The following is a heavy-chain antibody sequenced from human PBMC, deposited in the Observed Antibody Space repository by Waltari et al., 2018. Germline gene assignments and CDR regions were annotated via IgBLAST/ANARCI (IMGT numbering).Heavy chain of an antibody. CDR3: MRQVLGYCTSAACRRLES. CDR2: VYYDGTT. V-gene: IGHV4-38-2*01. Sequence: QLQLKESGPGLLKASETLSLTCDVSGYALNSGFYWGWIRQSPGKVLEWIATVYYDGTTFYDPSLVSRATTTMDTAKNQFSLTLESVTAADTAVYYCMRQVLGYCTSAACRRLESWGQGTLVTVSP. J-gene: IGHJ4*02. D-gene: IGHD2-8*01. CDR1: GYALNSGFY.